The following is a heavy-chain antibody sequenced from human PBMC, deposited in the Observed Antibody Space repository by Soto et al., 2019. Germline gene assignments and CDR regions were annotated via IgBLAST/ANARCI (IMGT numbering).Heavy chain of an antibody. CDR3: AKGDNLGPKTGYAFDP. J-gene: IGHJ5*02. V-gene: IGHV6-1*01. Sequence: SQTLSLTCAISVDSVSSNTASWNWIRQSPSRGLEWLGRTYFRSKWYNDYAVSVQSRIIINPDTSNNQFSLQLNSVTPEDTAVYFCAKGDNLGPKTGYAFDPWGQGIMVTVSS. CDR1: VDSVSSNTAS. D-gene: IGHD5-12*01. CDR2: TYFRSKWYN.